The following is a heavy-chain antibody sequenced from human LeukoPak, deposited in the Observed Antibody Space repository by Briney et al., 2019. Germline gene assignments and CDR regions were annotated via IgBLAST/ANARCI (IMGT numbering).Heavy chain of an antibody. CDR1: GDSVSSNSVT. CDR2: TYYRSKWYN. V-gene: IGHV6-1*01. D-gene: IGHD3-9*01. Sequence: SQTLSLTCAISGDSVSSNSVTWNWIRQSPSRGPEWLGRTYYRSKWYNDYAVSVKSRITINPDTSKNQFSLQLNSVTPEDTAVYYCARGDPGILTVFNYWGQGTLVTVSS. CDR3: ARGDPGILTVFNY. J-gene: IGHJ4*02.